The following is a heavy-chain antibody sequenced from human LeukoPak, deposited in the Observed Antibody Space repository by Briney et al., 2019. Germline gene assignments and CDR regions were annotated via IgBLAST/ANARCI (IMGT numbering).Heavy chain of an antibody. CDR3: TTDLGTYYHGSQRLIPIDY. V-gene: IGHV3-15*01. Sequence: GGSLRLSCVDSGFTFTNAWMSWVRQAPGKGLEWIGRIKSKTDGETTNYAEPVRGRFTISRDDTKSAVYLQMNSLKIEDTAVYYCTTDLGTYYHGSQRLIPIDYWGQGSLVTVSS. D-gene: IGHD3-10*01. CDR1: GFTFTNAW. CDR2: IKSKTDGETT. J-gene: IGHJ4*02.